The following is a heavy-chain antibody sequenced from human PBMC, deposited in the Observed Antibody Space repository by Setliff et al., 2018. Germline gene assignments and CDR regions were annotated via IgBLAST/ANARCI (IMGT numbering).Heavy chain of an antibody. CDR2: IKQDESEK. V-gene: IGHV3-7*01. D-gene: IGHD6-19*01. CDR1: GFTFTNYW. Sequence: GGSLRLSCAASGFTFTNYWINWVRQAPGKGLEWVANIKQDESEKHYVGSVKGRFTTSRDNARNSVYLQMNSLRAEDAAVYYCATSDWYAAFDHWGQGTLVTVSS. CDR3: ATSDWYAAFDH. J-gene: IGHJ4*02.